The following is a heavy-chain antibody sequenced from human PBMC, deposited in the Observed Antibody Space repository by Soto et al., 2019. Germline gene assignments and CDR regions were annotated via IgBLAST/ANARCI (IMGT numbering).Heavy chain of an antibody. CDR3: ARDEQQLVAPGDYYYYYGMDV. J-gene: IGHJ6*02. Sequence: QVQLVQSGAEVKKPGASVKVSCKASGYTFTGYYMHWVRQAPGQGLEWMGWINPNSGGTNYAQKFQGWVTMTRDTSISTAYMELSRLRSDDTAVYYCARDEQQLVAPGDYYYYYGMDVWGQGTTVTVSS. V-gene: IGHV1-2*04. CDR2: INPNSGGT. D-gene: IGHD6-13*01. CDR1: GYTFTGYY.